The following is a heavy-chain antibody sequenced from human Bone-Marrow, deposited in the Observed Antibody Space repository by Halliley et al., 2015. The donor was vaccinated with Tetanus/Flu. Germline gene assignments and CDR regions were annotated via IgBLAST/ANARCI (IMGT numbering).Heavy chain of an antibody. Sequence: LRLSCTVSGGSISTYYWSWIRQPPGKGLEWIGYIYYTGSTNYNPSLKSGVTMSVDTSKNQFSLRLSSATAADTAVYFCARVAFSGYDFRGAFDIWGPGTVVTVSS. V-gene: IGHV4-59*01. CDR3: ARVAFSGYDFRGAFDI. D-gene: IGHD3-22*01. CDR1: GGSISTYY. J-gene: IGHJ3*02. CDR2: IYYTGST.